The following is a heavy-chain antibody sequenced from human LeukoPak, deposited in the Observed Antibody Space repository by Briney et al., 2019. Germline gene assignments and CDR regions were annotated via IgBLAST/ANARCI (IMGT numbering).Heavy chain of an antibody. CDR2: IKQDGSKK. J-gene: IGHJ4*02. CDR1: GFTFSSYW. CDR3: AGVRSTKVSFDY. Sequence: GGSLRLSSAASGFTFSSYWMSWVRQAPGLGLEWGANIKQDGSKKYYVDSVKGRFTVSRDNDNNSLYLQMNSLRAEDTAVYYCAGVRSTKVSFDYWGQGTLVTVSS. V-gene: IGHV3-7*01. D-gene: IGHD2-2*01.